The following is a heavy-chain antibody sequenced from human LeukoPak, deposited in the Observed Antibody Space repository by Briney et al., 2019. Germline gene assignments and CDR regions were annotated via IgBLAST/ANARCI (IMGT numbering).Heavy chain of an antibody. J-gene: IGHJ5*02. V-gene: IGHV4-61*02. CDR1: GGSISSGSYY. D-gene: IGHD1-26*01. CDR3: ARGRLSGSYFGGAWFDP. Sequence: SETLSLTCTVSGGSISSGSYYWSWIRQPAGKGLEWIGRIYTSGSTNYNPSLKSRVTISVDTSKNQFSLKLSSVTAADTAVYYCARGRLSGSYFGGAWFDPWGQGTLVTVSS. CDR2: IYTSGST.